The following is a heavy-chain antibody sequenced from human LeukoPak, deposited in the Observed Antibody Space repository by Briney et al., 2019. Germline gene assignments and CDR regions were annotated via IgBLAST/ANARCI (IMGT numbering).Heavy chain of an antibody. Sequence: GGSLRLSCAASGFTFSSYEMNWVRQAPGKGLEWLSYISSSGTTRYYADSVKGRFTISRDNADNSLYLQMNSLRAEDTAVYYCARVIAFNWFDPWGQGTPVTVSS. J-gene: IGHJ5*02. D-gene: IGHD3-16*02. CDR3: ARVIAFNWFDP. CDR1: GFTFSSYE. CDR2: ISSSGTTR. V-gene: IGHV3-48*03.